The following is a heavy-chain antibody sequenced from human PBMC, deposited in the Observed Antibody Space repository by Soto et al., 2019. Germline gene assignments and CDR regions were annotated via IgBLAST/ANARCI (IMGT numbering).Heavy chain of an antibody. V-gene: IGHV4-34*01. CDR1: GGSFSGYY. D-gene: IGHD6-13*01. J-gene: IGHJ4*02. CDR3: ARGRGRIAARPRIDY. CDR2: INHSGST. Sequence: SETLSLTCAVYGGSFSGYYWSWIRQPPGKGLEWIGEINHSGSTNYNPSLKSRVTISVDTSKNQFSLKLSSVTAADTAVYYCARGRGRIAARPRIDYWGQGTLVTVYS.